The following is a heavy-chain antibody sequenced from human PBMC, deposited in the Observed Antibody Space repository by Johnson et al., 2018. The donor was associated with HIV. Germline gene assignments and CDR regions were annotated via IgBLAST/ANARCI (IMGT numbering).Heavy chain of an antibody. Sequence: QVQLVESGGGVVRPGRSLRLSCAASGFTFSSYAMHWVRQAPGKGLEWVAVISYDGSNKYYADSVKGRFTISRDNSKNTLYLQMNSLRAEDTAGYYCARGYGVVIALLDAFDIWGQGTMVTVSS. CDR1: GFTFSSYA. J-gene: IGHJ3*02. CDR2: ISYDGSNK. CDR3: ARGYGVVIALLDAFDI. V-gene: IGHV3-30*04. D-gene: IGHD2-21*01.